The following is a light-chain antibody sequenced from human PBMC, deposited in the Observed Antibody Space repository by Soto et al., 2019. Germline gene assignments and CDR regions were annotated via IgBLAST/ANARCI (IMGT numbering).Light chain of an antibody. CDR3: HQYDRSSPWT. V-gene: IGKV3-20*01. CDR1: QSVARD. CDR2: RAF. J-gene: IGKJ1*01. Sequence: EIVLTQSPGTLSLSPGETATLSCRASQSVARDLSWYQQKPGQAPRLLISRAFIGATGIPDRFSGSGSGTDFTLTINRLEPEDSAVYYCHQYDRSSPWTFGQGTKVEIK.